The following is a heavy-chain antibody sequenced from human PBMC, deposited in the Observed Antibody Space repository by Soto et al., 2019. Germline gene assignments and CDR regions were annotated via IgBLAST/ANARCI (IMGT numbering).Heavy chain of an antibody. V-gene: IGHV1-69*13. CDR1: GGTFSSYA. Sequence: GASVKVSCKASGGTFSSYAISWVRQAPGQGLEWMGGIIPIFGTANYAQKFQGRVTITADESTSTAYMELSSLRSEDTAVYYCARVLSSGYYLGVLGYWGQGTLVTVSS. CDR3: ARVLSSGYYLGVLGY. CDR2: IIPIFGTA. D-gene: IGHD3-22*01. J-gene: IGHJ4*02.